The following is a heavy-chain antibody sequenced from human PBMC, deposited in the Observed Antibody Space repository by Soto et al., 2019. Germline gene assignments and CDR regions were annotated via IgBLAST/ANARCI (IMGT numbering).Heavy chain of an antibody. Sequence: SETLSLTCAVSGYSISGGYYWGWIRQPPGKGLEWIGSIYHSGSTYYKPSLKSPVTISVDTSKNQFSRKLSSVTAANTAVYYCARGSRYNYGDYVGYWGQGTLVTVCS. CDR1: GYSISGGYY. V-gene: IGHV4-38-2*01. CDR2: IYHSGST. D-gene: IGHD1-1*01. J-gene: IGHJ4*02. CDR3: ARGSRYNYGDYVGY.